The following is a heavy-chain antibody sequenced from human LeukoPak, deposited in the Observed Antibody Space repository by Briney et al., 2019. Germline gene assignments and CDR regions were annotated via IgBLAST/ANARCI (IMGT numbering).Heavy chain of an antibody. D-gene: IGHD5-24*01. V-gene: IGHV3-9*01. CDR3: AKSSIWRWLQLYYYYYYMDV. CDR2: ISWNSGSI. J-gene: IGHJ6*03. CDR1: GFTFGDYA. Sequence: GRSLRLSCAASGFTFGDYAMHWVRQARGKGLEWVSGISWNSGSIGYADSVKGRFTISRDNAKNSLYLQMNSLRAEDTSLYYCAKSSIWRWLQLYYYYYYMDVWGKGTTVTVSS.